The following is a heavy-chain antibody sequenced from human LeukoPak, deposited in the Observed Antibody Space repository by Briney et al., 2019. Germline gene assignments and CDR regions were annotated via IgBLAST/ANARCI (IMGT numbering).Heavy chain of an antibody. D-gene: IGHD6-19*01. CDR2: ISYDGGNK. CDR1: GFTFSSYA. J-gene: IGHJ4*02. Sequence: GGSLRLSCAASGFTFSSYAMHWVRQAPGKGLEWVAVISYDGGNKYYAESVKGRFTISRDNSKSTLYLQMNSLRAEDTAVYYCAKVPRQNGWFPLSDYWGRGALVTVSS. CDR3: AKVPRQNGWFPLSDY. V-gene: IGHV3-30*18.